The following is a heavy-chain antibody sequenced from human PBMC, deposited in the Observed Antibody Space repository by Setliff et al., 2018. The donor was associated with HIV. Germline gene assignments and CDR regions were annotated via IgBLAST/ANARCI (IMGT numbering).Heavy chain of an antibody. CDR2: ITPIFGTA. CDR3: ARATDPTSFDYVWGSYRYTLGH. CDR1: GGTFTSYA. Sequence: SVKVSCKASGGTFTSYAISWVRQAPGQGLEWMGGITPIFGTANYAQKFQGRVTITADESTSTAYLEMGNLRSEDTAVYFCARATDPTSFDYVWGSYRYTLGHWGQGTLVTVCS. J-gene: IGHJ4*02. V-gene: IGHV1-69*13. D-gene: IGHD3-16*02.